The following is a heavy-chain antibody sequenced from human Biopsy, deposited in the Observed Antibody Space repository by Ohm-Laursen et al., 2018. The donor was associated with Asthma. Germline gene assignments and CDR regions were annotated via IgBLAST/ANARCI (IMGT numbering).Heavy chain of an antibody. CDR1: GYTFIHFA. Sequence: GASVKVSCKASGYTFIHFAIHWVRQAPGHSLEWMGWINAANGNTKYSQKFQGRLTISRDTSASTAYMDLSSLRSEDTAVYYCARTYFDFLTGQVHDAFAMWGQGTMVTVSS. D-gene: IGHD3-9*01. CDR2: INAANGNT. CDR3: ARTYFDFLTGQVHDAFAM. J-gene: IGHJ3*02. V-gene: IGHV1-3*01.